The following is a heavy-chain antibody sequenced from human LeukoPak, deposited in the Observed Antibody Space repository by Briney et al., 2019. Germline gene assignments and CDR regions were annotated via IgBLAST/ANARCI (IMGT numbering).Heavy chain of an antibody. CDR3: AIRRSTTGTTGFDY. CDR1: GYTFTGYY. D-gene: IGHD1-1*01. CDR2: INPNSGGT. V-gene: IGHV1-2*02. J-gene: IGHJ4*02. Sequence: ASVKVSCKASGYTFTGYYMHWVQQAPGQGLEWMGWINPNSGGTNYAQKFQGRVTMTRDTSISTAYMELSRLRSDDTAVYYCAIRRSTTGTTGFDYWGQGTLVTVSS.